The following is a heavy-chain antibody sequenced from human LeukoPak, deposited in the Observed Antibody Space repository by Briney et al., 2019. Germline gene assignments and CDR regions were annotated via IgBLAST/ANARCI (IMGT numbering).Heavy chain of an antibody. Sequence: GGSLRLSCAASGFTFSSYAMHWVRQAPGKGLEWMSVISYDGSNKYFADSVKGRFTISRDNSKNTLYLQMNSLRGEDTAVYYCAKDFSVYYYDSRVFDYWGQGTLVTVSS. CDR2: ISYDGSNK. V-gene: IGHV3-30*04. D-gene: IGHD3-22*01. J-gene: IGHJ4*02. CDR1: GFTFSSYA. CDR3: AKDFSVYYYDSRVFDY.